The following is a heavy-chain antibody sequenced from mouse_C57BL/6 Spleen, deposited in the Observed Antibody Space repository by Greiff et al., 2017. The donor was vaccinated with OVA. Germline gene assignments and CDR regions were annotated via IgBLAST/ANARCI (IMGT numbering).Heavy chain of an antibody. Sequence: QVQLQQSGAELVKPGASVKMSCKASGYTFTSYWITWVKQRPGQGLEWIGDIYPGSGSTNYNEKFKSKATLTVGTSARTAYMQLSSRTSEDSAVYYCARRGSSYVGFDYWGQGTTLTVSS. CDR1: GYTFTSYW. D-gene: IGHD1-1*01. CDR2: IYPGSGST. CDR3: ARRGSSYVGFDY. V-gene: IGHV1-55*01. J-gene: IGHJ2*01.